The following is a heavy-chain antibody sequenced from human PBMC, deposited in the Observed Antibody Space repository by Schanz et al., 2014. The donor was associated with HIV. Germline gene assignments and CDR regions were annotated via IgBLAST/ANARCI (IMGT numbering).Heavy chain of an antibody. D-gene: IGHD3-22*01. J-gene: IGHJ4*02. CDR2: SSHDGSVK. CDR1: GFIFSNYG. V-gene: IGHV3-30*03. Sequence: QVHLVESGGGVVQPGRSLRLSCVGSGFIFSNYGIHWVRQAPGKGLEWVAVSSHDGSVKFYGDSVKGRFTISRDTFKNTVYLQMNSLRSEDTAVYYCARGRYAPNYYDSSTYPYYFDYWGQGTLVTVSS. CDR3: ARGRYAPNYYDSSTYPYYFDY.